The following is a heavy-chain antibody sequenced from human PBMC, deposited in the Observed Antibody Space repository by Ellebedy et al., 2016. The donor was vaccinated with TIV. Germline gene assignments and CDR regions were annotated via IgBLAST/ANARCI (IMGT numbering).Heavy chain of an antibody. D-gene: IGHD1-1*01. Sequence: SETLSLXXAVSGGSISSNNWWSWVRQPPGKGLEWIGEIYHGGNTNYNPSLKSRVSMSVDKSNNQFSLELTSVTAADTAVYFCAREANGRGYLDYWGQGTLVTVSS. V-gene: IGHV4-4*02. J-gene: IGHJ4*02. CDR3: AREANGRGYLDY. CDR2: IYHGGNT. CDR1: GGSISSNNW.